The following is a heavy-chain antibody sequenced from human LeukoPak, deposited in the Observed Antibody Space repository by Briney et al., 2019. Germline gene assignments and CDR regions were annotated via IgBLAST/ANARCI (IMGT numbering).Heavy chain of an antibody. Sequence: PGGSLRLSCAASAFTFSSYSMSWVRQAPGKGLEWVANIKQDGSEKYYVDSVKGRFTISRDNAKNSLYLQMNSLRAEDTAVYYCARQSSGNYYRYGMDVWGQGTTVTVSS. J-gene: IGHJ6*02. CDR3: ARQSSGNYYRYGMDV. CDR1: AFTFSSYS. CDR2: IKQDGSEK. V-gene: IGHV3-7*02. D-gene: IGHD3-10*01.